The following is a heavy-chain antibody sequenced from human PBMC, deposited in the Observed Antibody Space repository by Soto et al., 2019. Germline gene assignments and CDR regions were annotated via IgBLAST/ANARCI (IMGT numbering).Heavy chain of an antibody. Sequence: WRSLRLSCVCSVCTFISYSINWVRQAPGKGLEWVSSISRRSDIYYADSWTGRFIISRDNAKNSVSLQTNSLRAADTAVYYCAREYTAWPLAYGLDVWGQGTTVTVSS. CDR2: ISRRSDI. D-gene: IGHD2-2*02. CDR1: VCTFISYS. CDR3: AREYTAWPLAYGLDV. J-gene: IGHJ6*02. V-gene: IGHV3-21*01.